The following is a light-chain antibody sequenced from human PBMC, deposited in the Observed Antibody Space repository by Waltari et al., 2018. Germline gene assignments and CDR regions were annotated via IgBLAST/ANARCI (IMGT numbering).Light chain of an antibody. Sequence: DIVVTQSPDSLAVSLGERATMNCKSSQSLLHTNNKNYLAWYQLRPGQPPKLLIYWASTRESGVRGRFGGSGSGTDFTLTISGLQAEDVAVYYCQQYYSTPNTFGQGTKLEIK. V-gene: IGKV4-1*01. CDR1: QSLLHTNNKNY. CDR2: WAS. J-gene: IGKJ2*01. CDR3: QQYYSTPNT.